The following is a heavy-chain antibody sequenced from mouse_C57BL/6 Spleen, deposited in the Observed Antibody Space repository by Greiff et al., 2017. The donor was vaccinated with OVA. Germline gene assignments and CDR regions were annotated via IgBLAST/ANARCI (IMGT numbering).Heavy chain of an antibody. Sequence: VQLQQSGAELARPGASVKLSCKASGYTFTSYGISWVKQRTGQGLEWIGEIYPTSGNTYYNEKFKGKATLTADKSSSTAYMELRSLTSEDSAVYVCARVTDFDDWGQGTTLTVSS. J-gene: IGHJ2*01. V-gene: IGHV1-81*01. CDR2: IYPTSGNT. D-gene: IGHD2-12*01. CDR1: GYTFTSYG. CDR3: ARVTDFDD.